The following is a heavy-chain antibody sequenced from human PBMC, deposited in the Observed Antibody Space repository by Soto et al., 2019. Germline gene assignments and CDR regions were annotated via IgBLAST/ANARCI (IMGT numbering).Heavy chain of an antibody. CDR3: ARVTMIVVVPNWFDP. D-gene: IGHD3-22*01. J-gene: IGHJ5*02. CDR2: IYYSGST. V-gene: IGHV4-30-4*01. Sequence: TSETLSLTCTVSGGSISSGDYYWSWIRQPPGKGLEWIGYIYYSGSTYYNPSLKSRVTISVDTSKNQFSLKLSSVTAADTAVYYCARVTMIVVVPNWFDPWGQGTLVTVSS. CDR1: GGSISSGDYY.